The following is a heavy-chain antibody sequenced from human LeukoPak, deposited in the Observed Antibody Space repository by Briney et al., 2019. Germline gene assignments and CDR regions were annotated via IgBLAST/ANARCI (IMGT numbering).Heavy chain of an antibody. Sequence: PGGSLRLSCAASGFTFSDYYMSWIRQAPGKGLEWVSYISSSSSYTNYADSVKGRFTISRDDAKNSLYLQVNSLRAEDTAVYYCAGAPVATMADYWGQGTLVTVSS. CDR3: AGAPVATMADY. CDR1: GFTFSDYY. D-gene: IGHD5-12*01. V-gene: IGHV3-11*06. CDR2: ISSSSSYT. J-gene: IGHJ4*02.